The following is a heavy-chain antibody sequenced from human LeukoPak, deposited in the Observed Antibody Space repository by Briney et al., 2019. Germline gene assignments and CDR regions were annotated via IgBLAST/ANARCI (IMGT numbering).Heavy chain of an antibody. J-gene: IGHJ4*02. CDR1: GFTFSSYE. CDR2: ISSSGTPI. CDR3: ARVSGYRATFDY. D-gene: IGHD1-26*01. V-gene: IGHV3-48*03. Sequence: QPGGSLRLSCATSGFTFSSYEMNWVRQAPGKGLEWVSYISSSGTPIYYTDSVKGRFTISRDIAKNSLYLQMNSLRAEDTAVYYCARVSGYRATFDYWGQGTLVTVPS.